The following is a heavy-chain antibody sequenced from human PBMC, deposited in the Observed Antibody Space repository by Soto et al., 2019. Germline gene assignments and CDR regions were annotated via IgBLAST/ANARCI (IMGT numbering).Heavy chain of an antibody. J-gene: IGHJ6*03. CDR1: GFTFGDYA. Sequence: GGSLRLSCTASGFTFGDYAMSWFRQAPGKGLEWVGFIRSKAYGGTTEYAASVKGRFTISRDDSKSIAYLQMNSLKTEDTAVYYCTRDLEWLMDYYYYMDVWGKGTTVTVSS. V-gene: IGHV3-49*03. CDR3: TRDLEWLMDYYYYMDV. D-gene: IGHD3-3*01. CDR2: IRSKAYGGTT.